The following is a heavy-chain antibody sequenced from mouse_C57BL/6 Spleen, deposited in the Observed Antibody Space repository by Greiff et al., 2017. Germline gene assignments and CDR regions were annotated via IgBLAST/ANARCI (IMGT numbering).Heavy chain of an antibody. CDR2: IDPETGGT. CDR1: GYTFTDYE. J-gene: IGHJ2*01. V-gene: IGHV1-15*01. D-gene: IGHD1-1*01. Sequence: QVQLKESGAELVRPGASVTLSCKASGYTFTDYEMHWVKQTPVHGLEWIGAIDPETGGTAYNQKFKGKAILTADKSSSTAYMELRSLTSEDSAVYYCTRPITTVVYFDYWGQGTTLTVSS. CDR3: TRPITTVVYFDY.